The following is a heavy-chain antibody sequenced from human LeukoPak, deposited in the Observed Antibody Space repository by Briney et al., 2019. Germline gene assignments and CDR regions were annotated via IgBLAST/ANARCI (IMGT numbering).Heavy chain of an antibody. CDR3: ARRIAVSATFDY. CDR1: GYSLTSYW. Sequence: HGESLKISCKGSGYSLTSYWIAWVRQMPGKGLEWMGIIYPGDSETRYSPSFQGQVTISADKSISTAYSQWSSLKASDTAMYYCARRIAVSATFDYWGQGTLVTVSS. CDR2: IYPGDSET. V-gene: IGHV5-51*01. D-gene: IGHD6-13*01. J-gene: IGHJ4*02.